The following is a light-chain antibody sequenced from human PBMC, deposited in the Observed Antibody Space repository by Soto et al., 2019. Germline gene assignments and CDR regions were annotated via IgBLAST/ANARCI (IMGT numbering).Light chain of an antibody. CDR1: SSNIGNNA. J-gene: IGLJ1*01. CDR2: YDD. CDR3: AAWDDSLNGFYV. Sequence: QSVLTQPPSVSEAPRQRVTISYSGVSSNIGNNAVNWYQQLPGKAPKLLIYYDDLLPSGVSDRFSGSKSGTSASLAISGLQSEDEADYYCAAWDDSLNGFYVFGTGTKVTVL. V-gene: IGLV1-36*01.